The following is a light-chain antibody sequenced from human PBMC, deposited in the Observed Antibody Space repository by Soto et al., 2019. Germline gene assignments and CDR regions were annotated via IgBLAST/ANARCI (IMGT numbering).Light chain of an antibody. CDR3: QQRSNWPRT. CDR1: QSVSSY. J-gene: IGKJ1*01. CDR2: DAS. Sequence: EIVLTQSTATLSLSPGERATLSCRASQSVSSYLAWSQQKPGQAPRLLIYDASNRATGIPARFSGSGSGTDFTLTISSLETEDFAVYYCQQRSNWPRTFGQGTKVEIK. V-gene: IGKV3-11*01.